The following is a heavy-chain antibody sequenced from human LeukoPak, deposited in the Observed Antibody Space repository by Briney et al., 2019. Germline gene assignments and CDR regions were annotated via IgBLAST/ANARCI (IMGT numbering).Heavy chain of an antibody. CDR1: GGSITSYY. V-gene: IGHV4-59*01. J-gene: IGHJ5*02. CDR3: ASGGYCSTTTCYPNWFDP. D-gene: IGHD2-2*01. CDR2: VSHSGST. Sequence: SETLSLTCTVSGGSITSYYWSWIRQPPGKGLEWTGFVSHSGSTNYNPSLKSRVTISVDTSKNQFSLKLSSVTAADTAVYYCASGGYCSTTTCYPNWFDPWGQGTLVTVSS.